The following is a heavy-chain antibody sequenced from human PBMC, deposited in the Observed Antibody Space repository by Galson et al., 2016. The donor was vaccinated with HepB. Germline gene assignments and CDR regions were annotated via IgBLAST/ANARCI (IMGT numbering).Heavy chain of an antibody. D-gene: IGHD4-17*01. V-gene: IGHV3-9*01. CDR2: MSWNSSIL. CDR3: AKAKGDYSRYGMDV. CDR1: GFNFNRYA. Sequence: SLRLSCAASGFNFNRYAMHWVRQAPGKGLQWVSGMSWNSSILGYANFVKGRFTISRDNAKNSLYLQMNSLGPEDTALYYCAKAKGDYSRYGMDVWGQGTTVTVSS. J-gene: IGHJ6*02.